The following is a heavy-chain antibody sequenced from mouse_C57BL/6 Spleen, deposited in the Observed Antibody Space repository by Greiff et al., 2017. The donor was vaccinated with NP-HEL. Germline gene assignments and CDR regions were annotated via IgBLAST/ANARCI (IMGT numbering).Heavy chain of an antibody. CDR1: GYTFTSYG. V-gene: IGHV1-81*01. J-gene: IGHJ3*01. D-gene: IGHD1-1*02. Sequence: VQLQQSGAELARPGASVKLSCKASGYTFTSYGISWVKQRTGQGLEWIGEIYPRSGNTYYNEKFKGKATLTADKSSSTAYMELRSLTSEDSAVYFCAKDEDSGGPWFAYWGKGTLVTVSA. CDR3: AKDEDSGGPWFAY. CDR2: IYPRSGNT.